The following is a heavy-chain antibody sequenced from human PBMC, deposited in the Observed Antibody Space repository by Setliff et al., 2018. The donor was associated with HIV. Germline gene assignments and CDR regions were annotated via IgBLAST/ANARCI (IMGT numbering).Heavy chain of an antibody. D-gene: IGHD2-2*01. J-gene: IGHJ4*02. CDR2: IFNTGST. Sequence: SETLSLTCTVSGGSISSDDYYWSWLRQPPGKGLEWIGYIFNTGSTYYTSSLASRLTMSIDTSRNQFSLKLMSVTAADTAVFYCARMSVSAAVYVDSWGQGTLVTVSS. CDR3: ARMSVSAAVYVDS. CDR1: GGSISSDDYY. V-gene: IGHV4-30-4*08.